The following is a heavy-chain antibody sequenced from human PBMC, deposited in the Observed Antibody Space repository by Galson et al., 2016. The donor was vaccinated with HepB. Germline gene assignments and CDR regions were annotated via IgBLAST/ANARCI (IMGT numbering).Heavy chain of an antibody. J-gene: IGHJ4*02. CDR2: ISGSGDKT. Sequence: CAMSWVRQAPGKGLEWVSTISGSGDKTFHAESVKGRFTISRDNSRNTLFLQMNSLTAEDTAVYYCARDRRSSWGLNYFDYWGQGTLVTVSS. D-gene: IGHD6-13*01. CDR3: ARDRRSSWGLNYFDY. V-gene: IGHV3-23*01. CDR1: CA.